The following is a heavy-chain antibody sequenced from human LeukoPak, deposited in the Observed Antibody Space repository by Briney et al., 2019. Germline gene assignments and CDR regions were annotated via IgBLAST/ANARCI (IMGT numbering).Heavy chain of an antibody. J-gene: IGHJ6*03. V-gene: IGHV4-34*01. Sequence: PSETLSLTCGVSDGSLIGFFWTWIRQPPGKGLEWIGEILHRGSSYYNPSLKSRVSLSVDTSRNQVSLNLTSVTAADTAVYYCARGVKEVGRFYFYMDVWGHGTAVIVSS. CDR2: ILHRGSS. CDR1: DGSLIGFF. D-gene: IGHD2/OR15-2a*01. CDR3: ARGVKEVGRFYFYMDV.